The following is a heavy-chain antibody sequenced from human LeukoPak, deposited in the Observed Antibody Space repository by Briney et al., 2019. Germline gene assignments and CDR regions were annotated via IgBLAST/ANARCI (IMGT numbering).Heavy chain of an antibody. J-gene: IGHJ5*02. Sequence: SQTLPLTCAISGDSVSSNSAAWNWIRQSPSRGLEWLGRTYYRSKWYNDYAVSVKSRVTINPDTSKNQFSLQLNSVTPEDTAVYYCARGGYPNSRDNWFDPWGQGTLVTVSS. D-gene: IGHD4-23*01. V-gene: IGHV6-1*01. CDR3: ARGGYPNSRDNWFDP. CDR2: TYYRSKWYN. CDR1: GDSVSSNSAA.